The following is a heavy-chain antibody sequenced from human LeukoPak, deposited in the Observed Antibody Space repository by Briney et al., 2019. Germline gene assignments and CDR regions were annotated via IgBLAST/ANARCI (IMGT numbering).Heavy chain of an antibody. Sequence: SETLSLTCTVSGGSISSGGYYWSCIRLPPGKGLGWIGYIYHSGSTYYNPSLKSRVTISVDRSKNQFSLKLSSVTAADTAVYYCARGWATMVRGVPHWGQGTLVTVSS. CDR1: GGSISSGGYY. CDR3: ARGWATMVRGVPH. V-gene: IGHV4-30-2*01. D-gene: IGHD3-10*01. CDR2: IYHSGST. J-gene: IGHJ4*02.